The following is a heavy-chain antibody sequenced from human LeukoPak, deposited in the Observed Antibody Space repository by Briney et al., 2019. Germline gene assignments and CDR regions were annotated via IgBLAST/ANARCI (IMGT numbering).Heavy chain of an antibody. D-gene: IGHD3-3*01. V-gene: IGHV3-48*01. CDR3: VRESGYSFDY. CDR1: GFTFSSYS. CDR2: ISSSSSTI. Sequence: PGGSLRLSCAASGFTFSSYSVNWVRQAPGKGLEWVSYISSSSSTIYYADSVKGRFTISRDNAKNSLYLQMNSLRAEDTAVYYCVRESGYSFDYWGQGSLVTVSS. J-gene: IGHJ4*02.